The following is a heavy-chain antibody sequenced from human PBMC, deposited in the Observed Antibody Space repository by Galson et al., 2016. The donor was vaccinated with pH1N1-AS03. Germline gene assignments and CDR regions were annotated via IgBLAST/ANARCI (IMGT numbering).Heavy chain of an antibody. V-gene: IGHV3-30*03. CDR2: ISYDGNRK. CDR1: GFTFSAYA. Sequence: SLRLSCAASGFTFSAYAMHWVRQAPGKGLDWVAVISYDGNRKYYADSVKGRFSISRDNSKGTLDLQMNSLRADDTAVYYCARGSGSPHWFDPWGQGTLVTVSS. D-gene: IGHD3-3*01. J-gene: IGHJ5*02. CDR3: ARGSGSPHWFDP.